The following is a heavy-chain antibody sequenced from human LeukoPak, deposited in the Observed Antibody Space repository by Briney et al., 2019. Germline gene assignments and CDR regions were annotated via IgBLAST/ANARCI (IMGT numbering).Heavy chain of an antibody. CDR1: GFTFDDYA. Sequence: PGRSLRLSCAASGFTFDDYAMHWVRHAPGKGLEWVSGISWNSGSIGYADSVKGRFTISRDNAKNSLYLQMNSLRAEDTALYYCAKGSDYGDASNWSDPWGQGTLVTVSS. CDR3: AKGSDYGDASNWSDP. J-gene: IGHJ5*02. V-gene: IGHV3-9*01. CDR2: ISWNSGSI. D-gene: IGHD4-17*01.